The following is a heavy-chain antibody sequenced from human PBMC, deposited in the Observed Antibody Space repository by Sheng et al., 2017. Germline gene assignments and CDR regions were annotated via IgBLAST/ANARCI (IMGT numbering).Heavy chain of an antibody. CDR1: GYTFSTYG. Sequence: QAQLVQSGTEVKKPGASVKVSCKASGYTFSTYGLTWVRQAPGKGLEWVAWINTYNDQTNYAENLQGRVTLTTDPSTSTAYMDLRSLTSDDTAVYYCARTVDSRSPDQYFYYMDVWGQGP. CDR3: ARTVDSRSPDQYFYYMDV. V-gene: IGHV1-18*01. CDR2: INTYNDQT. J-gene: IGHJ6*03. D-gene: IGHD6-6*01.